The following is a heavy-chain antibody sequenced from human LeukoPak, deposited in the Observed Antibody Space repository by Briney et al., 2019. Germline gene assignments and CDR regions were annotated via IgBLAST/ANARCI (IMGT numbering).Heavy chain of an antibody. Sequence: PGGSLRLSCEASGFTFNTYSMNWARQAPGKRLEWVSGINGSGGSTYYADSVKGRFTISRDNSKNTLYLQMNSLRAEDTAVYYCAKDVVPFDYWGQGTLVTVSS. V-gene: IGHV3-23*01. CDR3: AKDVVPFDY. CDR1: GFTFNTYS. D-gene: IGHD2-21*01. J-gene: IGHJ4*02. CDR2: INGSGGST.